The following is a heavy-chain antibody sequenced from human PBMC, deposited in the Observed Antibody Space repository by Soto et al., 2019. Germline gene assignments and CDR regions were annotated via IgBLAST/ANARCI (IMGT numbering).Heavy chain of an antibody. J-gene: IGHJ6*02. V-gene: IGHV4-39*01. CDR1: GGSISSSSYY. Sequence: SSETLSLTCTVSGGSISSSSYYWGWIRQPPGKGQEWIGSIYYSGSTYYNPSLKSRVTISVDTSKNQFSLKLSSVTAADTAVYYCARHPGTTITTRGYYYGMDVWGQGTTVTVSS. CDR3: ARHPGTTITTRGYYYGMDV. D-gene: IGHD4-4*01. CDR2: IYYSGST.